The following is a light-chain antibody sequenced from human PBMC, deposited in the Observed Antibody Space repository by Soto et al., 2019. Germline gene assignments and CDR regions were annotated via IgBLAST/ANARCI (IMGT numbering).Light chain of an antibody. CDR3: QSYDSTLSGWV. V-gene: IGLV1-40*01. CDR2: GNS. CDR1: SSNIGAGYH. Sequence: QSVLTQPPSVSGAPGQRVTISCTGSSSNIGAGYHVHWYQHLPGTAPKLLIYGNSNRPSGVPDRFTGSKSDTSASLAITGLQAEDEGDYYCQSYDSTLSGWVFGGGTKVTVL. J-gene: IGLJ3*02.